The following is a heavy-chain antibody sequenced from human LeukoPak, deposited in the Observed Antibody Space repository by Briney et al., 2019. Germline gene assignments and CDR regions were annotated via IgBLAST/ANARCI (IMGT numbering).Heavy chain of an antibody. CDR1: GFTFSSYW. J-gene: IGHJ4*02. CDR2: INSDGFST. V-gene: IGHV3-74*01. Sequence: GGSLRLSCAASGFTFSSYWMHWVRQAPGKGLVWVSRINSDGFSTSYADSVKGRFTISRDNAKNSLYLQMNSLRVEDTAVYYCARENPNGGDCCDYWGQGTLATVSS. CDR3: ARENPNGGDCCDY. D-gene: IGHD2-21*01.